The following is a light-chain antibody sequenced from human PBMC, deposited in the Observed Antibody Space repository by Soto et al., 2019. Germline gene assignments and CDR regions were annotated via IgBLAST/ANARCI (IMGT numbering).Light chain of an antibody. J-gene: IGKJ1*01. CDR1: QSISNY. CDR3: QQSFSPLWT. CDR2: AAS. Sequence: DIQMTQSPSSLSASVGDRVTITCRARQSISNYLNRYQQKPGKAPKLLIYAASSMQSGVPSRFSGSGSETDFTLTISSLQPDDSATYYCQQSFSPLWTFGQGTKVEV. V-gene: IGKV1-39*01.